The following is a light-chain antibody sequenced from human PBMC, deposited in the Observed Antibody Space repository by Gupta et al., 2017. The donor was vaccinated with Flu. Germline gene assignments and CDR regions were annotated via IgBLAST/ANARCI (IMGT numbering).Light chain of an antibody. CDR1: QRVGSD. CDR2: SAS. Sequence: PDFQSVPPKEKVTITCRASQRVGSDLHWYQQKPQQSPKLLIRSASQASSGVPSRFSGSGSGTDFTLTINGREAEDAAVYYCHQRSSLPKAFGQGTKVEI. V-gene: IGKV6D-21*02. J-gene: IGKJ1*01. CDR3: HQRSSLPKA.